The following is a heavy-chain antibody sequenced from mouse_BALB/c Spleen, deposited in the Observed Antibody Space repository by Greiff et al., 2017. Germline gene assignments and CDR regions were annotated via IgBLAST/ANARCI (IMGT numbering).Heavy chain of an antibody. CDR3: ARDRGSSYHWYFDV. CDR1: GFTFSSYA. CDR2: ISSGGSYT. V-gene: IGHV5-9-4*01. J-gene: IGHJ1*01. D-gene: IGHD1-1*01. Sequence: EVMLVESGGGLVKPGGSLKLSCAASGFTFSSYAMSWVRQSPEKRLEWVAEISSGGSYTYYPDTVTGRFTISRDNAKNTLYLEMSSLRSEDTAMYNGARDRGSSYHWYFDVWGAGTTVTVSS.